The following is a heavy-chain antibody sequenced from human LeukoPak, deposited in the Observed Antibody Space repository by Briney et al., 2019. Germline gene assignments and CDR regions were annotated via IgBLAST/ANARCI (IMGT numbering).Heavy chain of an antibody. CDR3: ARQYNSGLDY. D-gene: IGHD6-19*01. Sequence: GESLKISCKGSGYSFTSYWIGWVRQMPGKGLEWMGRIDPSDSYTNYSPSFQGHVTISADKSISSAFLQWSSLKASDTAMYYCARQYNSGLDYWGQGTLVTVSS. J-gene: IGHJ4*02. V-gene: IGHV5-10-1*01. CDR2: IDPSDSYT. CDR1: GYSFTSYW.